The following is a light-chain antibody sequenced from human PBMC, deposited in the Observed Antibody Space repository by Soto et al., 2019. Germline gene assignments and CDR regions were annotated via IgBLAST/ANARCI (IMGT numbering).Light chain of an antibody. V-gene: IGLV1-40*01. Sequence: QSVLTQPPSVSGAPGQRVTISCSGTSSNIGAGYDVHWYHQLPGTAPKLLIFGNNNRPSGVPARFSASRSGTSASLAITALQAEDEADYYCQSFDTNLSGSVFGGGTKLTVL. CDR3: QSFDTNLSGSV. CDR1: SSNIGAGYD. CDR2: GNN. J-gene: IGLJ3*02.